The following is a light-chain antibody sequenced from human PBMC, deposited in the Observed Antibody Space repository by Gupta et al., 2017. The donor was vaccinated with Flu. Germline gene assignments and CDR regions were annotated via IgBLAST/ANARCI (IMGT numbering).Light chain of an antibody. CDR2: WAS. CDR3: HQYYSSPFT. J-gene: IGKJ3*01. Sequence: DIVVTQTPDSLAVSLGERATINCRSSQSVFYESINENFLAWYQQKPRQPPKLLLYWASTRESGVPYRFSGSGSGTNFTLTISSLQAEDVAVYYCHQYYSSPFTFGPGTRVDI. V-gene: IGKV4-1*01. CDR1: QSVFYESINENF.